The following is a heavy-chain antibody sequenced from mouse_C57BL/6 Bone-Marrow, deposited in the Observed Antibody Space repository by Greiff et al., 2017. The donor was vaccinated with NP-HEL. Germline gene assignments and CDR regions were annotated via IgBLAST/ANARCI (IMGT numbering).Heavy chain of an antibody. D-gene: IGHD3-2*02. CDR1: GYSFTGYY. V-gene: IGHV1-42*01. CDR3: AREEDSSGYHYAMDY. Sequence: EVQLQQSGPELVKPGASVKISCKASGYSFTGYYMNWVKQSPEKSLEWIGEINPSTGGTTYNQKFKAKATLTVDKSSSTAYMQLKSLTSEDSAVYYCAREEDSSGYHYAMDYWGQGTSVTVSS. CDR2: INPSTGGT. J-gene: IGHJ4*01.